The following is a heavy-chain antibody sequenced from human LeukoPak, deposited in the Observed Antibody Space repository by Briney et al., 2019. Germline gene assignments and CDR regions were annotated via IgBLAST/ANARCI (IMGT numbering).Heavy chain of an antibody. J-gene: IGHJ3*02. V-gene: IGHV3-21*01. CDR3: ARAAIVGGAFDI. CDR2: ISSSSSYI. CDR1: GFTFSSYS. D-gene: IGHD1-26*01. Sequence: GGSLRLSCAASGFTFSSYSMNWVRQAPGKGLEWVSSISSSSSYIYYADSVKGRFTISRDNAKNSLYLQMNSLTAEDTAVYYCARAAIVGGAFDIWGQGTMVTVSS.